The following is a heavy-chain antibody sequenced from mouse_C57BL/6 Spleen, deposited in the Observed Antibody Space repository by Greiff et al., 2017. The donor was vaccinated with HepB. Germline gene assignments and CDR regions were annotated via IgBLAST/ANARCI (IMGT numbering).Heavy chain of an antibody. Sequence: QVQLQQSGPELVKPGASVKISCKASGYAFSSSWMNWVKQRPGKGLEWIGRIYPGDGDTNYNGKFKGKATLTADKSSSTAYMQLSSLTSEDSAVYFCARGDYPVYFDYWGQGTTLTVSS. CDR1: GYAFSSSW. CDR3: ARGDYPVYFDY. D-gene: IGHD5-5*01. CDR2: IYPGDGDT. V-gene: IGHV1-82*01. J-gene: IGHJ2*01.